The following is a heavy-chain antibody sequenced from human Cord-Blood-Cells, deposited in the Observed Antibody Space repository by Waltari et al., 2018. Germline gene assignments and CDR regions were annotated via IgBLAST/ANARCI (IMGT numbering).Heavy chain of an antibody. J-gene: IGHJ4*02. CDR3: AKEESDY. D-gene: IGHD3-10*01. V-gene: IGHV3-23*01. CDR1: GFTFRSYA. CDR2: ISGSGGSR. Sequence: EVQLLESGGGLVQPGGSLRLSCAAAGFTFRSYATSWVRQAPGKGREWVSAISGSGGSRYYADSVKGRFTLSRDSSKNARYLQMNSLGAEDTAVYYCAKEESDYGGQGTLVTVSS.